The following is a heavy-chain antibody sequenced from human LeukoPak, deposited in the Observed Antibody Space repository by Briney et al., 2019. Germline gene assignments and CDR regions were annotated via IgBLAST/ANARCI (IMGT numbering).Heavy chain of an antibody. V-gene: IGHV4-59*08. J-gene: IGHJ4*02. CDR1: GDAISSHY. D-gene: IGHD3-10*01. Sequence: SETLSLTCTVPGDAISSHYWSWIRQPPGKGLEWIGYIYSNGGTNYNPSLKSRVTMSVDTSKNQFSLKLNSVNAADTAVYYCARHVSGIYGSRGDFDYWGQGTLVTVSS. CDR2: IYSNGGT. CDR3: ARHVSGIYGSRGDFDY.